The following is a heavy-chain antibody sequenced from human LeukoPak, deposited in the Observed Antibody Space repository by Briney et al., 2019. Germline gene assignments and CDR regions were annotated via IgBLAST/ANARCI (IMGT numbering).Heavy chain of an antibody. Sequence: GGSLRLSCAASGFTFSDYYMSWIRQAPGKGLEGVSYISSSGSTIYYADSVKGRFTISRDNAKNSLYLQMNSLRAEDTAVYYCARVPRDSSGWANIYYYGMDVWGQGTTVTVSS. V-gene: IGHV3-11*01. CDR1: GFTFSDYY. CDR3: ARVPRDSSGWANIYYYGMDV. CDR2: ISSSGSTI. J-gene: IGHJ6*02. D-gene: IGHD6-19*01.